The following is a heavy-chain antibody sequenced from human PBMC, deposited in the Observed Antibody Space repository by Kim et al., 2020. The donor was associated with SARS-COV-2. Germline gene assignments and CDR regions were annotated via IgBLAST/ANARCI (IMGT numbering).Heavy chain of an antibody. CDR2: IYYSGST. D-gene: IGHD3-22*01. CDR1: GGSISSSSYY. CDR3: ARHLRGTMIVVVITPLNYFDY. J-gene: IGHJ4*02. V-gene: IGHV4-39*01. Sequence: SETLSLTCTVSGGSISSSSYYWGWIRQPPGKGLEWIGSIYYSGSTYYNPSLKSRVTISVDTSKNQFSLKLSSVTAADTAVYYCARHLRGTMIVVVITPLNYFDYWGQGTLVSVSS.